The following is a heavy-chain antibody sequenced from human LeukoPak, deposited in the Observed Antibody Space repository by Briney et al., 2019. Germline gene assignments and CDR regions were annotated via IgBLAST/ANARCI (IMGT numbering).Heavy chain of an antibody. CDR2: IDHSGST. J-gene: IGHJ4*02. CDR1: GYPISSGYN. Sequence: SETLSLTCTVSGYPISSGYNWGGIRQPPGKGLEWIGSIDHSGSTYYNPSLKRRVTISVDTSKNQFSLKLSSVTAADTAVYYCARAPSLYYFGSGSYYPYYFDYWGQGTLVTVSS. V-gene: IGHV4-38-2*02. D-gene: IGHD3-10*01. CDR3: ARAPSLYYFGSGSYYPYYFDY.